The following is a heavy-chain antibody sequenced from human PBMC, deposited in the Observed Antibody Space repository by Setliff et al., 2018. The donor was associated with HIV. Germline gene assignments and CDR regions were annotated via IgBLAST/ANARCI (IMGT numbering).Heavy chain of an antibody. V-gene: IGHV4-4*02. CDR2: VSDGGT. CDR3: VKEGRTSTVFDY. CDR1: GASVSMPGW. Sequence: SETLSLTCTVIGASVSMPGWWGWVRQSPGKRLEWIGEVSDGGTKYNPSLQGRAPTSVDRSKNPFSLELRSVTAADTAVSSCVKEGRTSTVFDYWGQGVMVTVSS. D-gene: IGHD3-3*02. J-gene: IGHJ4*02.